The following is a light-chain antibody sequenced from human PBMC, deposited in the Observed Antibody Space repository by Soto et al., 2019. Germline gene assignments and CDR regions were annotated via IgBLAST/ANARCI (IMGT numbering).Light chain of an antibody. V-gene: IGKV3-20*01. CDR1: QSVSSSY. Sequence: EIVLTQSPGTLSFAPGERATLSGRASQSVSSSYLAWYQQKPGQAPSLLIYGASNRATGIPDRFSGSGSGTDFTLTISRLEPEAFAVYYCQQYGSSLRTFGQGTKVDIK. CDR3: QQYGSSLRT. CDR2: GAS. J-gene: IGKJ1*01.